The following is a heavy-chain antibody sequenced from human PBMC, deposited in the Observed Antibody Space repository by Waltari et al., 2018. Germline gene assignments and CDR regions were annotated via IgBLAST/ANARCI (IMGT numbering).Heavy chain of an antibody. CDR2: IYYSGST. V-gene: IGHV4-39*07. Sequence: QLQLQESGPGLVKPSETLSLTCTVSGGSISSSSYYWGWIRQPPGKGLEWIGSIYYSGSTYYNPSLKSRVTISVDTSKNQFSLKLSSVTAADTAVYYCARRGKVATSLGGYFDYWGQGTLVTVSS. CDR1: GGSISSSSYY. CDR3: ARRGKVATSLGGYFDY. J-gene: IGHJ4*02. D-gene: IGHD5-12*01.